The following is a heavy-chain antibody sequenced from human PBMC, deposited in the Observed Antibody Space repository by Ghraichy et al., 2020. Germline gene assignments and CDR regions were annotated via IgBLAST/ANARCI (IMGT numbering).Heavy chain of an antibody. D-gene: IGHD2-15*01. CDR2: IGSGGSSS. CDR3: VRDGCSGRTCPCYN. V-gene: IGHV3-48*04. J-gene: IGHJ4*02. CDR1: GFTFSRYS. Sequence: GGSLRLSCAASGFTFSRYSLNWVRQAPGQGMEWVSYIGSGGSSSYYADSVKGRFTISRDNSKNSVYLDMKSLRAEDTALYYCVRDGCSGRTCPCYNWGQGALVTVAS.